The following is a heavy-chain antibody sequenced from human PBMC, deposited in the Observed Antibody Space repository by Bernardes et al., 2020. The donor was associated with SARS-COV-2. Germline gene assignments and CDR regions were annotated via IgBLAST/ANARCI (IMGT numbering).Heavy chain of an antibody. CDR1: GGSISSSSYY. CDR2: IYYSGST. D-gene: IGHD3-10*01. CDR3: ARYYGSGSYTDAFDI. Sequence: LSLTCTVSGGSISSSSYYWGWIRQPPGKGLEWIGSIYYSGSTYYNPSLKSRVTISVDTSKNQFSLKLSSVTAADTAVYYCARYYGSGSYTDAFDIWGQGTMVTVSS. J-gene: IGHJ3*02. V-gene: IGHV4-39*01.